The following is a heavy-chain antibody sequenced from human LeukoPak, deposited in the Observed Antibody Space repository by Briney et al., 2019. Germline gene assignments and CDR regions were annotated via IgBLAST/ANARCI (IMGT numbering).Heavy chain of an antibody. CDR2: ISGSGGST. V-gene: IGHV3-23*01. D-gene: IGHD3-3*01. CDR3: AKVFSYYDFWSYFDY. J-gene: IGHJ4*02. Sequence: GGSLRLSCAASGFTFSSYAMSWVRQAPGKGLEWVSAISGSGGSTYYADSVKGRFTISRDNSKNTLHLQMNSLRAEDTAVYYCAKVFSYYDFWSYFDYWGQGTLVTVSS. CDR1: GFTFSSYA.